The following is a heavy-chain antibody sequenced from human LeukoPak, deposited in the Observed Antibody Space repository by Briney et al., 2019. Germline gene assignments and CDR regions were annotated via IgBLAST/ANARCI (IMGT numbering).Heavy chain of an antibody. V-gene: IGHV3-30*03. CDR1: GFNFGSYA. D-gene: IGHD3-16*02. J-gene: IGHJ4*01. CDR2: ISYDGGYQ. CDR3: ATESSLSN. Sequence: GGSLRLSCAASGFNFGSYAIDWVRQAPGKGLEWVGDISYDGGYQSYAVSVRGRFTISRDNSKNTLFLQMNSLRPEDAAVYYCATESSLSNWGHGTLVTVSS.